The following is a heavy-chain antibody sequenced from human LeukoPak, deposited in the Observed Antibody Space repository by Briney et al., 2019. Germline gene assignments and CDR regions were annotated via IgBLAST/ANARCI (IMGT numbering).Heavy chain of an antibody. V-gene: IGHV1-2*02. Sequence: ASVKVSCKASGYTFTGYYMNWVRQAPGQGLEWMGWINPNSGGTNYAQESEGRVTMTRDTSISTAYMELSRLRSDDTAVYYCATLGDSSGYYLRDYWGQGTLVTVSS. CDR1: GYTFTGYY. D-gene: IGHD3-22*01. J-gene: IGHJ4*02. CDR2: INPNSGGT. CDR3: ATLGDSSGYYLRDY.